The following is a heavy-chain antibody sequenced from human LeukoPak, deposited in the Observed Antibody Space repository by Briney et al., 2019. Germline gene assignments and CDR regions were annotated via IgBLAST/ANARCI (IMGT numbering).Heavy chain of an antibody. CDR3: ARDLKSHYDSSGGNWFDP. J-gene: IGHJ5*02. D-gene: IGHD3-22*01. Sequence: SETLSLTCTVSGGSISSYYWSWIRQPPGKGLEWIGYIYYSGSTNYNPSLKSRVTISVDTSKNQFSLKLSSVTAADTAVYYCARDLKSHYDSSGGNWFDPWGQGTLVTVSS. V-gene: IGHV4-59*01. CDR1: GGSISSYY. CDR2: IYYSGST.